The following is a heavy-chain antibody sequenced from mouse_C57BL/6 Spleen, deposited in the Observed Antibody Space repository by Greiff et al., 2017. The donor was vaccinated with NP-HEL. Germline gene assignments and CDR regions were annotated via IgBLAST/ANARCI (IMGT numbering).Heavy chain of an antibody. J-gene: IGHJ1*03. CDR3: ARDQMVTRDFDV. CDR2: ISDGGSYT. V-gene: IGHV5-4*01. D-gene: IGHD2-3*01. Sequence: DVHLVESGGGLVKPGGSLKLSCAASGFTFSSYAMSWVRQTPEKRLEWVATISDGGSYTYYPDNVKGRFTISRDNAKNNLYLQMSHLKSEDTAMYYCARDQMVTRDFDVWGTGTTVTVSS. CDR1: GFTFSSYA.